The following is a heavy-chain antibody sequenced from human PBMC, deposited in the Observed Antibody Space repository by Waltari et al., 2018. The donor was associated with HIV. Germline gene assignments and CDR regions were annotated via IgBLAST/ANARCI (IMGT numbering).Heavy chain of an antibody. Sequence: PGQRPQWMGWINVGNYNTKYSQKFQDRVTITGDTSASTGYLDLSSLTSEDTAVYFCAREYDFWSGGYHYYGMDVWGQGTTVTVSS. J-gene: IGHJ6*02. CDR3: AREYDFWSGGYHYYGMDV. V-gene: IGHV1-3*01. D-gene: IGHD3-3*01. CDR2: INVGNYNT.